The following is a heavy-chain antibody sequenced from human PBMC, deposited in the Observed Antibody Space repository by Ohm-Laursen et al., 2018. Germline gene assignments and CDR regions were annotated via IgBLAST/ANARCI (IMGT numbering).Heavy chain of an antibody. V-gene: IGHV3-23*01. J-gene: IGHJ4*02. CDR1: GFTFSSYA. D-gene: IGHD2-2*01. CDR2: ISDSGGST. Sequence: SLRLSCAAPGFTFSSYAMSWVRQAPGKGLEWISTISDSGGSTYYADSVKGRFTISRDNSKNTLYLQMHSLRAEDTAVYYCTKGCSNTCYIRVVFWGQGTLVTVSS. CDR3: TKGCSNTCYIRVVF.